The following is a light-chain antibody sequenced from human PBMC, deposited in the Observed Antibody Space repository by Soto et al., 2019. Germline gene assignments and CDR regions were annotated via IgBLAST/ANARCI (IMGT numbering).Light chain of an antibody. Sequence: QSALTQPASVSGSPGQSITISCTGTSSDVGGYNFVSWYQQNPGRAPKLMIYEVSNRPSGVSDRLSGSKSGNTASLTISGLQAEDDGDYYCSAYGSSSPLYVFGTGTKLTVL. CDR3: SAYGSSSPLYV. CDR2: EVS. J-gene: IGLJ1*01. CDR1: SSDVGGYNF. V-gene: IGLV2-14*01.